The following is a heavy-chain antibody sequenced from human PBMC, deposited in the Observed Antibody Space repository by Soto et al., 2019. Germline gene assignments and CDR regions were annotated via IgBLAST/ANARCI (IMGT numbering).Heavy chain of an antibody. D-gene: IGHD1-7*01. CDR3: ARGGGLTGTGDLIGTGDY. CDR2: ISSSSSFI. Sequence: EVQLVESGGGLVKPGGSLRLSCAASGFIFSSYSMNWVRQAPGKGLEWVSFISSSSSFIYYADSVKGRFTISRDNAKDSLFLQMNSLGDEDTAVYYCARGGGLTGTGDLIGTGDYWGQGTLVTVSS. V-gene: IGHV3-21*01. CDR1: GFIFSSYS. J-gene: IGHJ4*02.